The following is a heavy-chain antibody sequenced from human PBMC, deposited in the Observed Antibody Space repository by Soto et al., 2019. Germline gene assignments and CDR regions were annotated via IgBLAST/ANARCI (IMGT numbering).Heavy chain of an antibody. CDR2: ISSLSSPR. V-gene: IGHV3-48*02. CDR3: TREDILGARSFDY. J-gene: IGHJ4*02. D-gene: IGHD1-26*01. Sequence: PGGSRRLSCAASGFTFSGYSMNWVRQAPGKGLEWVSYISSLSSPRYYAESVEGRFIISRDNAKNSLYLQMNSLRDEDTAVYFCTREDILGARSFDYWGQGTLVTVSS. CDR1: GFTFSGYS.